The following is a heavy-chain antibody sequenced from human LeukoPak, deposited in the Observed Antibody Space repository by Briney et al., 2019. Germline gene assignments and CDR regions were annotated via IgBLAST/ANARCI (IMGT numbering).Heavy chain of an antibody. Sequence: SGTLSLTCAVYGGSFSGYYWSWIRQPPGKGLEWIGEINHSGSTNYNPSLKSRVAISVDTSKNQFSLKLSSVTAADTAVYYCAMFSSGWDPYDYWGQGTLVTVSS. CDR3: AMFSSGWDPYDY. V-gene: IGHV4-34*01. CDR2: INHSGST. D-gene: IGHD6-19*01. CDR1: GGSFSGYY. J-gene: IGHJ4*02.